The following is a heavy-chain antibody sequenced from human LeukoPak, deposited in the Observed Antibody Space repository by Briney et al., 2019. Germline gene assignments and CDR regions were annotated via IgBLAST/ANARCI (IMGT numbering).Heavy chain of an antibody. CDR1: GGSFSGYY. V-gene: IGHV4-34*01. D-gene: IGHD6-13*01. Sequence: SETLSLTCVVYGGSFSGYYWSWIRQPPGKGLEWIGEINHSGSTNYDPSLKSRVTISVDTSKNQFSLKLNSVTAADTAVYYCASQRAYTSSWYFDFWGQGTLVTVSS. J-gene: IGHJ4*02. CDR2: INHSGST. CDR3: ASQRAYTSSWYFDF.